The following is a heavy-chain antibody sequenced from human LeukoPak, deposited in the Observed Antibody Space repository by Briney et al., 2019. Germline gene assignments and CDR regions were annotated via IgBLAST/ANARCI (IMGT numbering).Heavy chain of an antibody. V-gene: IGHV4-59*01. CDR3: ARGWASSWYYFDF. Sequence: SETLSLTCAVSGGSMRNYYWSWIRHPPVKGLEWIGYTYDSGSSSYNPSLRSRVSISIDTSKNQFSLNLSSVTAADTAVYYCARGWASSWYYFDFWGQGTLVTVSS. J-gene: IGHJ4*02. CDR2: TYDSGSS. D-gene: IGHD2-2*01. CDR1: GGSMRNYY.